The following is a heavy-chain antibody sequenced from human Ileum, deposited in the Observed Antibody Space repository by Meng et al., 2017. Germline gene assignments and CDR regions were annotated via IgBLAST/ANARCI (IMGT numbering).Heavy chain of an antibody. V-gene: IGHV3-23*01. CDR2: ITYGGTT. CDR1: GFTFSSYG. D-gene: IGHD3-16*01. Sequence: EVQLLESGGGLVQPGGSLRLSCVASGFTFSSYGMNWARQAPGKGLEWVSGITYGGTTFYADSAKGRFTISRDNSKNTVFLQMNSLRVDDTAVYYCANWGGLGHWGQGVLVTVSS. CDR3: ANWGGLGH. J-gene: IGHJ4*02.